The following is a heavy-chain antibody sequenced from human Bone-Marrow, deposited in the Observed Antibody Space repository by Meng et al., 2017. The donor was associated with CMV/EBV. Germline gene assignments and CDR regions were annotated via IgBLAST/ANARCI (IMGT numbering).Heavy chain of an antibody. CDR2: ISSSGNTI. CDR3: ARKGSGTEKIDQ. D-gene: IGHD3-10*01. J-gene: IGHJ4*02. Sequence: GGSLRLSCAASEFIFSYYEMNWVRQAPGKGLEWVSYISSSGNTIHYAECVKGRFTISRDNAQNSLYLQMNSLRADDTAVYYCARKGSGTEKIDQWVQGTLVTVSS. CDR1: EFIFSYYE. V-gene: IGHV3-48*03.